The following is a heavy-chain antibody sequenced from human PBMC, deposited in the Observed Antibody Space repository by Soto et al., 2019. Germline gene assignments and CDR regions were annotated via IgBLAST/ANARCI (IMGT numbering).Heavy chain of an antibody. J-gene: IGHJ5*02. CDR3: ARDWYRFSWGSGRRWFDP. Sequence: QVQLVQSGAEVKKPGASVKVSCKASGYTFTSYGISWVRQAPGQGLEWMGWISAYNGNTNYAQKLQGRVTMTTDTSTSTAYMELRSLRSDDTAVYYCARDWYRFSWGSGRRWFDPWGQGTLVTVSS. V-gene: IGHV1-18*01. CDR2: ISAYNGNT. D-gene: IGHD3-10*01. CDR1: GYTFTSYG.